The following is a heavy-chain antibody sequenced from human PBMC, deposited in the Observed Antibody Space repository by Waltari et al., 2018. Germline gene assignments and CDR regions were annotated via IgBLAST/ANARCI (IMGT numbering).Heavy chain of an antibody. V-gene: IGHV3-73*01. CDR2: IRSNASSDAT. J-gene: IGHJ4*02. Sequence: EVPLVESGGGFVQAGGSTKISCADPGVTFSGSAMHWVPVAPRKGMEWVGRIRSNASSDATAYAASMNGRFTISRDDSKNTAYLQMNSRKTEDKAVYYCTSDYWGQGTLVTVSS. CDR3: TSDY. CDR1: GVTFSGSA.